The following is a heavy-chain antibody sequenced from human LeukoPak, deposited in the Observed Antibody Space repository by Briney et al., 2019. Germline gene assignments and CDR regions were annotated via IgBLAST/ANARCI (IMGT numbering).Heavy chain of an antibody. CDR1: GFTFNNYA. J-gene: IGHJ6*04. Sequence: GGSLRLSCAASGFTFNNYAMTWVRQAPGKGLEWVSAVSGRGDATYYADSVKGRFTISRDDSKNTLYLQMNSLRAEDTAVYHGAKAPPAATNYYYGMDVWGKGTTVTVSS. V-gene: IGHV3-23*01. D-gene: IGHD2-15*01. CDR2: VSGRGDAT. CDR3: AKAPPAATNYYYGMDV.